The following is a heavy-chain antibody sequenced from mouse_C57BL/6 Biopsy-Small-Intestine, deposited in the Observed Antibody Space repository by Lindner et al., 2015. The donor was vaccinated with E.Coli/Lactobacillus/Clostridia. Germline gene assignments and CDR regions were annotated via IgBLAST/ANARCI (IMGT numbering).Heavy chain of an antibody. V-gene: IGHV1-14*01. J-gene: IGHJ4*01. D-gene: IGHD2-3*01. CDR1: GYAFSSSW. Sequence: VQLQESGPELVKPGASVKISCKASGYAFSSSWMNWVKQKPGQGLEWIGYIYPYNDGTKYNEKFKGKATLTSDKSSSTAYMELNSLTSEDSAVYYCARWFDGSYYYLMDYWGQGTSVTVSS. CDR3: ARWFDGSYYYLMDY. CDR2: IYPYNDGT.